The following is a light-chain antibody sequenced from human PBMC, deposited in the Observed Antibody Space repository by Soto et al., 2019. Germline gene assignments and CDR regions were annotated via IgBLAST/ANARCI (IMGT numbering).Light chain of an antibody. J-gene: IGLJ2*01. CDR1: SSDVGGYNY. Sequence: QSALTQPPSASGSPGQSVTISCTGTSSDVGGYNYVSWYQQHPGKAPKLMIYEVNKRASGVPDRFSGSKSGNTASLTVSGLQAEDEADYYCSSYAGDNKYVLFGGGTKLTVL. CDR3: SSYAGDNKYVL. V-gene: IGLV2-8*01. CDR2: EVN.